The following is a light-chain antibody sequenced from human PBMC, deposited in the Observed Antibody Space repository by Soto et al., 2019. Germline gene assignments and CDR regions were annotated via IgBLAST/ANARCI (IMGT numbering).Light chain of an antibody. V-gene: IGLV2-8*01. J-gene: IGLJ3*02. CDR3: SSYAGSSLRV. CDR2: EVS. CDR1: SSDVGGYNY. Sequence: QSVLTQPPSASGSPGQSVTISCTGTSSDVGGYNYVSWYQQHPGKAPKLMIYEVSKWPSGVPDRFSGSKSGNTASLTVSGLQAEDEADYYCSSYAGSSLRVFGGGTKLTVL.